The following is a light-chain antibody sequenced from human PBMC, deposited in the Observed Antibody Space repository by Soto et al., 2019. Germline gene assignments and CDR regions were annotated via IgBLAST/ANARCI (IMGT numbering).Light chain of an antibody. V-gene: IGKV1-5*01. CDR3: QQYNSYSYT. CDR1: QSISNW. J-gene: IGKJ2*01. CDR2: DAS. Sequence: DIQMTQSPATLSASVGDRVTITCRASQSISNWLAWYQQKPGKAPKLLIYDASSLESGVPSRFSGSGSGTEFTLTIRSLQPDDFATYYCQQYNSYSYTFGQGTKLEIK.